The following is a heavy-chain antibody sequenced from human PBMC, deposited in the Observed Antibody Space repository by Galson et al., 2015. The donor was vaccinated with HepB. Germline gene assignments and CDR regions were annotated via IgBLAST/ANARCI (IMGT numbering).Heavy chain of an antibody. CDR2: IYHSGST. J-gene: IGHJ4*02. CDR3: ARDPGVSCSGGSCYSSGDY. Sequence: ETLSLTCAVSGGSISSSNWWSWVRQPPGKGLEWIGEIYHSGSTNYNPSLKSRVTISVDKSKNQFSLKLSSVTAADTAVYYCARDPGVSCSGGSCYSSGDYWGQGTLVTVSS. V-gene: IGHV4-4*02. CDR1: GGSISSSNW. D-gene: IGHD2-15*01.